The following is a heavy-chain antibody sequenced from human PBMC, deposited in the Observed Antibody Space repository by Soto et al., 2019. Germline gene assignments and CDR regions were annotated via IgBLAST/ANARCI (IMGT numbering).Heavy chain of an antibody. CDR3: AKVLIWGYGVGATFFHYYYGMDV. CDR1: GFTFSSYA. J-gene: IGHJ6*02. D-gene: IGHD1-26*01. Sequence: PGGSLRLSCAASGFTFSSYAMSWVRQAPGKGLEWVSAISGSGGSTYYADSVKGRFTISRDNSKNTLYLQMNSLRAEDTAVYYCAKVLIWGYGVGATFFHYYYGMDVWGQGTTVTVSS. V-gene: IGHV3-23*01. CDR2: ISGSGGST.